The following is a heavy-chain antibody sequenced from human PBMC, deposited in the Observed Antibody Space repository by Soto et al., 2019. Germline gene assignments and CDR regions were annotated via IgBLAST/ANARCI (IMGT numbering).Heavy chain of an antibody. V-gene: IGHV4-31*03. D-gene: IGHD6-13*01. CDR2: IYYSGST. CDR1: GVSISSGGYY. J-gene: IGHJ4*02. Sequence: QVQLQESGPGLVKPSQTLSLTCTVSGVSISSGGYYWSWIRQHPGKGLEWIGYIYYSGSTYYNPSLKSRVTISVDTSKNQFSLKLSSVTAADTAVYYCARDLEGAGTFDYWGQGTLVTVSS. CDR3: ARDLEGAGTFDY.